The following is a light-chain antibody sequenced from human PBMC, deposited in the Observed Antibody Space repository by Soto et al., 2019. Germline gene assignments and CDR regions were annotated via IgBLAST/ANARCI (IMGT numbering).Light chain of an antibody. CDR1: QSVSSNY. CDR3: QQYGSSPWT. V-gene: IGKV3-20*01. CDR2: GAS. Sequence: EIVLTQSPGTLSWSPGERATLSCRASQSVSSNYLAWYQQKPGQVPTLLIYGASSRATGIPDRFSGSGSGTDFTLTISRLEPEDSAVYYCQQYGSSPWTFGQGTKVDIK. J-gene: IGKJ1*01.